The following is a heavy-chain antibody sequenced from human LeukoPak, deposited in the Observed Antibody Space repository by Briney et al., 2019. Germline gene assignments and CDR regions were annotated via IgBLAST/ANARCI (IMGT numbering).Heavy chain of an antibody. CDR3: AGGYYDSSGYYPDAFDI. V-gene: IGHV4-61*02. D-gene: IGHD3-22*01. Sequence: SENLSLTCTVSGGSISSGSYYWSWIRQPAGKGLEWIGRIYTSGSTNYNPSLKSRVTISVDTSKNQFSLKLSSVTAADTAVYYCAGGYYDSSGYYPDAFDIWGQGTMVTVSS. CDR1: GGSISSGSYY. CDR2: IYTSGST. J-gene: IGHJ3*02.